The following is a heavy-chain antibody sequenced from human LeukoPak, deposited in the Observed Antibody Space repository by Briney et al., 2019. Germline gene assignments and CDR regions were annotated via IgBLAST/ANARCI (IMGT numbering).Heavy chain of an antibody. D-gene: IGHD3-22*01. CDR3: ARQSGYYYDSSRY. CDR2: IYYSGST. CDR1: GGSMSSYY. Sequence: PSETLSLTCTVSGGSMSSYYWGWIRQPPGKGLEWIGSIYYSGSTYYNPSLKSRVTISVDTSKNQFSLKLSSVTAADTAVYYCARQSGYYYDSSRYWGQGTLVTVSS. J-gene: IGHJ4*02. V-gene: IGHV4-39*01.